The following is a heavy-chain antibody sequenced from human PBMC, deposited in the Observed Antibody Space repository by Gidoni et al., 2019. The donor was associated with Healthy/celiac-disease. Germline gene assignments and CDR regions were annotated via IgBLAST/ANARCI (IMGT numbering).Heavy chain of an antibody. Sequence: EVQLVQSGAEVKKPGESLKISCKGSGYSFTSYWIGWVRQMPGKGLEWMGIIYPGDSDTRYSPSFQGQVTISANKSISTAYLQWSSLKASDTAMYYCARVNTGYSSGWTDPGDFDYWGQGTLVTVSS. V-gene: IGHV5-51*01. D-gene: IGHD6-19*01. CDR3: ARVNTGYSSGWTDPGDFDY. CDR1: GYSFTSYW. CDR2: IYPGDSDT. J-gene: IGHJ4*02.